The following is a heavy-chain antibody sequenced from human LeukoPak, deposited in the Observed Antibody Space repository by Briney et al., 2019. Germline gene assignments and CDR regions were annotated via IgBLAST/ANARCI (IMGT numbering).Heavy chain of an antibody. J-gene: IGHJ5*02. V-gene: IGHV4-30-2*01. CDR3: ARWGRLGFIPPRLWFDP. Sequence: SDTLSLTCAVSGGSISSGGYSWSWIRQPPGKGLEWIGEINHSGSTNDNPSLKSRVTISVDTSKNQFSLKLSSVTAVDTAVYYCARWGRLGFIPPRLWFDPWGQGTLVTVSS. D-gene: IGHD3-16*01. CDR1: GGSISSGGYS. CDR2: INHSGST.